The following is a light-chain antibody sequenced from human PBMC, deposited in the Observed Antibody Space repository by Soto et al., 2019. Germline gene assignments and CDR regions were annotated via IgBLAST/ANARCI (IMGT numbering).Light chain of an antibody. CDR3: QQYYSYPRT. Sequence: AIRMTQSPSSLSASTGDRVTITCRASQGISSYLAWYQQKPGKAPKLLIYAASTLQSGVPSRFSGSGSGTDFTLTISCLQSEAFATYYCQQYYSYPRTFGQGTKVDIK. V-gene: IGKV1-8*01. CDR1: QGISSY. CDR2: AAS. J-gene: IGKJ1*01.